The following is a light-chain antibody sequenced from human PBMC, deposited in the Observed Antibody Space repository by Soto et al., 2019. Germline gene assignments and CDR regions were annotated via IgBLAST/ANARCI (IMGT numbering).Light chain of an antibody. CDR3: QQRSNWPRLT. CDR1: QNVSSY. J-gene: IGKJ4*01. V-gene: IGKV3-11*01. Sequence: EIVLRHSPATLSLSPGERATLSCRASQNVSSYLAWYQQKPGQDPRLLIYDASNRAIGIPARFSGSGSGTDFTLTISSLQPEDFAVYFCQQRSNWPRLTFGGGTKVDIK. CDR2: DAS.